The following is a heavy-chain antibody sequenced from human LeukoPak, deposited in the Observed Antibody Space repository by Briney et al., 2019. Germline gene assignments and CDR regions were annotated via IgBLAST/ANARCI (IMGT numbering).Heavy chain of an antibody. D-gene: IGHD1-7*01. V-gene: IGHV1-18*01. J-gene: IGHJ5*02. CDR1: GYTFTSYG. Sequence: ASVKVSCKASGYTFTSYGISWVRQAPGQGLEWMGWISAYNGNTNYARKLQGRVTMTTDTSTSTAYMELRSLRSDDTAVYYCARGWSGELELRPLPNNWFDPWGQGTLVTVSS. CDR3: ARGWSGELELRPLPNNWFDP. CDR2: ISAYNGNT.